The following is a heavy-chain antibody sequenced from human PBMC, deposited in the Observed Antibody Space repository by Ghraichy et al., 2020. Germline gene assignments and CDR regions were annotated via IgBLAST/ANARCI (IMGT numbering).Heavy chain of an antibody. Sequence: GGSLRLSCAASGFSFSDYYMTWIRQAPGKGLEWVSYISPSAITTYYADSVKGRFTISRDNAKNSLHLQMNSVRADDTAVYYCAREVAGSGGYWGQGTLVTVSS. CDR2: ISPSAITT. CDR1: GFSFSDYY. V-gene: IGHV3-11*01. CDR3: AREVAGSGGY. D-gene: IGHD6-19*01. J-gene: IGHJ4*02.